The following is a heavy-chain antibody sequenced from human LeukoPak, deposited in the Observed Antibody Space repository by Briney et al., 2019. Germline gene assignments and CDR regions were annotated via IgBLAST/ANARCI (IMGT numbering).Heavy chain of an antibody. CDR1: GFTFSSYG. Sequence: GGSLRLSCAASGFTFSSYGMHWVRQAPGKGLEWVAVISYDGSNKYYADSVKGRFTISRDNSKNTLYLQMNSLRAEDTAVYYCARDNLSGGWNPYYYYGMDVWGQGTTVTVSS. J-gene: IGHJ6*02. CDR3: ARDNLSGGWNPYYYYGMDV. CDR2: ISYDGSNK. D-gene: IGHD6-19*01. V-gene: IGHV3-30*03.